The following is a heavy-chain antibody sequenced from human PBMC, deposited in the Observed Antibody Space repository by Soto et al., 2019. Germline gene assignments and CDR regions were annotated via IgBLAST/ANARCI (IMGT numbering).Heavy chain of an antibody. D-gene: IGHD1-26*01. CDR2: ISHSGTT. CDR3: ARDWWDAQTYCYGMDM. CDR1: GGSISSGDYS. V-gene: IGHV4-30-2*01. J-gene: IGHJ6*02. Sequence: SETLSLPCAASGGSISSGDYSWSWIRQPPGEGLEWIGYISHSGTTYYNPSLKGRVTISVDRSKNQFSLKVSSVTAADTAVYYCARDWWDAQTYCYGMDMRGQGPPVTISS.